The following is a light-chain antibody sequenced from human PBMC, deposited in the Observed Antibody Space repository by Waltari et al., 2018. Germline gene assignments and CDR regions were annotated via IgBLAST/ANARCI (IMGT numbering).Light chain of an antibody. Sequence: DIVMTQSPASLAVSLGERATINCNSSQTVLNRSSNKNSLAWYQQKAGQPPMLLIKWASTRESGVPDRFSGSGSGTDFTLTISSLQAEDVAVYFCQQYYGSPWTFGQGTKVEIK. J-gene: IGKJ1*01. CDR1: QTVLNRSSNKNS. V-gene: IGKV4-1*01. CDR3: QQYYGSPWT. CDR2: WAS.